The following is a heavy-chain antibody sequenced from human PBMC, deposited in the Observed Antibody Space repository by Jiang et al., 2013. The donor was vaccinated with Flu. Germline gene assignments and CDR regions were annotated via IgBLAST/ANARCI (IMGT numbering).Heavy chain of an antibody. V-gene: IGHV3-23*01. Sequence: GGLVQPGGSLRLSCAASGFTFSSYAMSWVRQAPGKGLEWVSAISGSGGSTYYADSVKGRFTISRDNSKNTLYLQMNSLRAEDTAVYYCAKDKLTIFGVVGYYYYGMDVWGQGTTVTVSS. CDR1: GFTFSSYA. CDR2: ISGSGGST. CDR3: AKDKLTIFGVVGYYYYGMDV. J-gene: IGHJ6*02. D-gene: IGHD3-3*01.